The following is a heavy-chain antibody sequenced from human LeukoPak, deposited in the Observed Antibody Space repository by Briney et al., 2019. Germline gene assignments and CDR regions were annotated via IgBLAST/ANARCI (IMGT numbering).Heavy chain of an antibody. CDR3: ARANFLYCSSSTCLFDY. V-gene: IGHV1-2*02. Sequence: GASVKVSCTASGYTFTDYYMHWVRQAPGQGFEWMGWINPNDGDTNYAQNFQGRVTMTRDTSISTSHMEVSRLRSDDTAVYYCARANFLYCSSSTCLFDYWGQGTLVTVSS. CDR2: INPNDGDT. J-gene: IGHJ4*02. D-gene: IGHD2-2*01. CDR1: GYTFTDYY.